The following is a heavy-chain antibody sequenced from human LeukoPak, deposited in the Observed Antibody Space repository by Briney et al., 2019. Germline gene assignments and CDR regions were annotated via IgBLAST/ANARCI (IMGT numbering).Heavy chain of an antibody. J-gene: IGHJ4*02. V-gene: IGHV1-18*04. CDR3: ARDDQQDYGVRAYYYFDY. CDR2: ISAYNGNT. D-gene: IGHD4-17*01. CDR1: GYTFTGYY. Sequence: ASVKVSCKASGYTFTGYYIHWVRQAPGQGLEWMGWISAYNGNTNYAQKLQGRVTMTTDTSTSTAYMELRSLRSDDTAVYYCARDDQQDYGVRAYYYFDYWGQGTLVTVSS.